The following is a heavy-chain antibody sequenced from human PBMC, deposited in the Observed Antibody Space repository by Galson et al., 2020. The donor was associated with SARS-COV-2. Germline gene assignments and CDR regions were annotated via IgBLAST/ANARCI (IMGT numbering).Heavy chain of an antibody. CDR2: IRYDGSNK. D-gene: IGHD4-17*01. J-gene: IGHJ5*02. CDR3: AKGYGGNSDWFDP. V-gene: IGHV3-30*02. Sequence: GGSLRLSCAASGFTFSSYGMHWVRQAPGKGLEWVAFIRYDGSNKYYADSVKGRFTISRDNSKNTLYLQMNSLRAEDTAVYYCAKGYGGNSDWFDPWGQGTLVTVSS. CDR1: GFTFSSYG.